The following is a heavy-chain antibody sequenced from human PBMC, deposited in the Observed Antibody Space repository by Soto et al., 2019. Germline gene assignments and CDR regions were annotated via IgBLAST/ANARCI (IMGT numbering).Heavy chain of an antibody. CDR2: ISGSGGST. CDR3: AKGGSGYYYVPIDY. D-gene: IGHD3-22*01. V-gene: IGHV3-23*01. J-gene: IGHJ4*02. CDR1: GFTFSSYA. Sequence: EVQLLESGGGLVQPGGSLRLSCAASGFTFSSYAMSWVRQSPGKGLEWVSAISGSGGSTYYADSVKGRFTISRDNSKNTLYLQMNSLRAEDTAVYYCAKGGSGYYYVPIDYWGQGTLVTVSS.